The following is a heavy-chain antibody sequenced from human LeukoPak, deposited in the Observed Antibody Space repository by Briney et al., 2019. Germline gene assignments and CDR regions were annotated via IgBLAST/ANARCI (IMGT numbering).Heavy chain of an antibody. D-gene: IGHD6-19*01. CDR1: GFTFSSYD. CDR3: ARGPKYSSGWFPYYYYYGMDV. CDR2: IGTAGDT. J-gene: IGHJ6*02. Sequence: GGSLRLSCAASGFTFSSYDMHWVRQATGKGLEWVSAIGTAGDTYYPGSVKGRFTISRENAKNSLYLQMNSLRAEDTAVYYCARGPKYSSGWFPYYYYYGMDVWGQGTTVTVSS. V-gene: IGHV3-13*01.